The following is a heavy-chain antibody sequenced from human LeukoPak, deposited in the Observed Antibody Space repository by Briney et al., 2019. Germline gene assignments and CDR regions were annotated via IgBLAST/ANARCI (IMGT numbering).Heavy chain of an antibody. Sequence: GESLKISCKGSGYRFPSYWIGWVRQMPGKGLEWMGIINPGDSDTRYSPSFQGQVTISADKSISTAYLQWSSLKASDTAMYYCARHPDCTRTSCYVDYYGMDVWGQGTTVTVSS. CDR3: ARHPDCTRTSCYVDYYGMDV. CDR1: GYRFPSYW. CDR2: INPGDSDT. D-gene: IGHD2-2*01. J-gene: IGHJ6*02. V-gene: IGHV5-51*01.